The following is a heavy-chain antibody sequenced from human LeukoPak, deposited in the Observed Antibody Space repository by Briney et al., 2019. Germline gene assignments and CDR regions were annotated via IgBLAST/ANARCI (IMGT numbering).Heavy chain of an antibody. CDR2: IYTSGST. CDR3: ARGSSFGQLDP. J-gene: IGHJ5*02. D-gene: IGHD6-13*01. Sequence: PSETLSLTCTVSGGSISSYYWSWIRQPAGKGLEWIGRIYTSGSTNYNPSLKSRVTMSVDTSKDQFSPKLSSVTAADTAVYYCARGSSFGQLDPWGQGTLVTVSS. V-gene: IGHV4-4*07. CDR1: GGSISSYY.